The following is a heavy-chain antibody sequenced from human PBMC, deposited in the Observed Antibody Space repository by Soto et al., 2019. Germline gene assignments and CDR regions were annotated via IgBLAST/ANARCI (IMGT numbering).Heavy chain of an antibody. D-gene: IGHD3-22*01. J-gene: IGHJ4*02. V-gene: IGHV3-48*01. Sequence: EVQLVESGGGLVQPGGSLRLSCAASGFTFSGYNMNWVRQAPGKGLEWVSYISSSSGTIYYADSVKGRFTISRDNAKNSPYLQMNSLRAEDTAVYYCAKPRGYYDSSGYPTPDYWGQGTLVTVSS. CDR2: ISSSSGTI. CDR1: GFTFSGYN. CDR3: AKPRGYYDSSGYPTPDY.